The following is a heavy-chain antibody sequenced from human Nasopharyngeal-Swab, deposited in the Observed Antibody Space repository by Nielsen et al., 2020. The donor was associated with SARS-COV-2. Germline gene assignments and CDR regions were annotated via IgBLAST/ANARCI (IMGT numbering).Heavy chain of an antibody. CDR3: ARDWKSSGYFDDAFDI. CDR2: IYHSGST. D-gene: IGHD3-22*01. CDR1: GGSISSSNW. J-gene: IGHJ3*02. Sequence: SETLSLTCAVSGGSISSSNWRSWVRQPPGTGLEWIGEIYHSGSTNYNPSLKGRVTISVDKSKNQFSLKLSSVTAADTAVYYCARDWKSSGYFDDAFDIWGQGTMVTVSS. V-gene: IGHV4-4*02.